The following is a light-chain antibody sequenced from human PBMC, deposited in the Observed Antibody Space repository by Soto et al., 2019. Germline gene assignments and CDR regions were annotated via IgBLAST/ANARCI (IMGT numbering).Light chain of an antibody. CDR1: QDISNY. J-gene: IGKJ5*01. V-gene: IGKV1-33*01. CDR3: QQYDKSIT. CDR2: DAS. Sequence: DIQMTQSPSSLSACVGDRVTITCQASQDISNYLNWYQQKPGKAPKLLIYDASNLETGVPSRFSGSGSGTDFTFTISSLQPEDIATYYCQQYDKSITFGQGTRLQIK.